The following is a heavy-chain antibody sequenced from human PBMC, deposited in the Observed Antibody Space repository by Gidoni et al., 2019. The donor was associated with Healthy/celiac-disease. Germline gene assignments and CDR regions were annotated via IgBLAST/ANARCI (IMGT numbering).Heavy chain of an antibody. CDR3: AKGGVYSGYGVIDY. V-gene: IGHV3-23*01. CDR2: ISGIGGTT. D-gene: IGHD5-12*01. J-gene: IGHJ4*02. Sequence: EVQLLESGGGWVQPGESLRRSCAASGCTCSSYAMSWVRQAPGKGLEWFSAISGIGGTTYSADSVKGRFTISRDNSQNTLYLQMTSLRAEDTAVYYCAKGGVYSGYGVIDYWGQGTLVTVSS. CDR1: GCTCSSYA.